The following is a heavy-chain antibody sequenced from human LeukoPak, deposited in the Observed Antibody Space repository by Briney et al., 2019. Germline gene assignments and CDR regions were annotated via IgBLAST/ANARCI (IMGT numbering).Heavy chain of an antibody. D-gene: IGHD3-22*01. CDR1: GFTFSSYS. Sequence: GGSLRLSCAASGFTFSSYSMNWVRQAPGKGLEWVSSISSSSSYIYYADSVKGRFTISRDNAKNSLYLQMNSLRAEDTAVYYCARDLTPTYYYDSSGVNHQSSIWGQGTMVTVSS. J-gene: IGHJ3*02. CDR2: ISSSSSYI. CDR3: ARDLTPTYYYDSSGVNHQSSI. V-gene: IGHV3-21*01.